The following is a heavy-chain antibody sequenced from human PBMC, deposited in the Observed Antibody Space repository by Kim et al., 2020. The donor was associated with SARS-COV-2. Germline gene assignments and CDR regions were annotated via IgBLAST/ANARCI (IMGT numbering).Heavy chain of an antibody. CDR3: TTEITVSHYYYYYGMDV. CDR1: GFTFSNAW. J-gene: IGHJ6*02. Sequence: GGSLRLSCAASGFTFSNAWMSWVRQAPGKGLEWVGRIKSKTDGGTTDYAAPVKGRFTISRDDSKNTLYLQMNSLKTEDTAVYYCTTEITVSHYYYYYGMDVCGQGTTFTVSS. CDR2: IKSKTDGGTT. V-gene: IGHV3-15*01. D-gene: IGHD4-4*01.